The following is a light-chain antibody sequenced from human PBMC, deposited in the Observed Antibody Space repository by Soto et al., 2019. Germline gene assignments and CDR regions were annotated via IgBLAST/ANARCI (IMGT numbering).Light chain of an antibody. CDR1: RSVSSN. V-gene: IGKV3-15*01. CDR3: LQDYNYPFT. J-gene: IGKJ2*01. CDR2: GAS. Sequence: EIVMTQSPATLSVSPGERATLSCRASRSVSSNLAWYQQKPGQAPRLLMYGASTRATGIPARFSGSGPGTEFTLTISSLQSEDFAVYYCLQDYNYPFTFGQGTKVDIK.